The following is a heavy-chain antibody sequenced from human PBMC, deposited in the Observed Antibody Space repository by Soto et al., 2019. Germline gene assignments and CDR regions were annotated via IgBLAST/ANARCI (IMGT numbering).Heavy chain of an antibody. Sequence: LSLTCAVSGGSIRSNNWWSWVRQPPGKGLEWIGEIYHSGVTNYNPSLKSRVTISVDKSKNQLSLKLSSLTAADTAVYYCARISAYHFDYWGQGTLVTVSS. CDR3: ARISAYHFDY. V-gene: IGHV4-4*02. CDR2: IYHSGVT. D-gene: IGHD3-16*01. J-gene: IGHJ4*02. CDR1: GGSIRSNNW.